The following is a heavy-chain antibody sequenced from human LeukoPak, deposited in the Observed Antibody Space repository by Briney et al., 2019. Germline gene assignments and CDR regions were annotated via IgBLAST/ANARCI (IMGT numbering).Heavy chain of an antibody. D-gene: IGHD1-26*01. V-gene: IGHV3-74*01. CDR2: IHSDGATT. CDR3: ARDIYSIAE. J-gene: IGHJ4*02. CDR1: GFTFTDFW. Sequence: GGSLSLSCPPSGFTFTDFWIHWVSHAQGKGRVWVSLIHSDGATTNYADSVKGRFTISRDNAKNTVYLQMSSLRVEETAVYYCARDIYSIAEWGQGTLVTVSS.